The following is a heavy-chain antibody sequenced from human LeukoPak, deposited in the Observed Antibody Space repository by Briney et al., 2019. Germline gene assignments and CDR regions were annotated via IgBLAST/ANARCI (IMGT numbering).Heavy chain of an antibody. D-gene: IGHD3-22*01. CDR1: GFTFSSYS. CDR3: ARGAGDYYDSSGYYLDY. CDR2: ISSSSSYI. Sequence: PGGSLRLSCAASGFTFSSYSMNWVRQAPGKGLEWVSSISSSSSYIYCADSVKGRFTISRDNAKNSLYLQMNSLRAEDTAVYYCARGAGDYYDSSGYYLDYWGQGTLVTVSS. V-gene: IGHV3-21*01. J-gene: IGHJ4*02.